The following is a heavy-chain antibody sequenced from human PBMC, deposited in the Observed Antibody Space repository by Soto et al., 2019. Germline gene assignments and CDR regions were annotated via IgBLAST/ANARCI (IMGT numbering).Heavy chain of an antibody. V-gene: IGHV3-23*01. J-gene: IGHJ4*02. D-gene: IGHD3-16*02. CDR1: GFTFSSSG. Sequence: GGSLRLSCVASGFTFSSSGMTWVRQAPGKGLEWVSTLSGSGGDTYYADSVNGRFTISRDKSKNTLYLQMDRLRVEDTAVYYCAKRGGYDYVWKSYRPDYWGQGTLVTVSS. CDR3: AKRGGYDYVWKSYRPDY. CDR2: LSGSGGDT.